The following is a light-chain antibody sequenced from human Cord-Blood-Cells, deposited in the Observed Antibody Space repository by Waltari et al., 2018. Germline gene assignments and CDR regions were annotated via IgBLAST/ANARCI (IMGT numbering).Light chain of an antibody. Sequence: QSALTQPASVSGSPGQSITIPCPETRSAVGSSNLVSLYQQHHGKSPKLMIYEGSKRPSGVSNRFSGAKSGNTAALTIAWLQSEHEADYYCCSYAGSSTFRVFGGGTKLTGL. CDR1: RSAVGSSNL. CDR2: EGS. V-gene: IGLV2-23*03. CDR3: CSYAGSSTFRV. J-gene: IGLJ2*01.